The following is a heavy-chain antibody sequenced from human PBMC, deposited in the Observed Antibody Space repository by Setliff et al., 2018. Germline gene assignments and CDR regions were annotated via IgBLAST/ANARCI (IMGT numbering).Heavy chain of an antibody. D-gene: IGHD5-18*01. CDR3: AFRRGYIYGLDN. Sequence: KVSCKASGYTFTDDYMYWVKQAPGKGLEWMGRIDPEDGKTVYAEKFQGRVIISADTSIDTVYLEIDSPRSEDTAVYYCAFRRGYIYGLDNWGQGTLVTVSS. CDR2: IDPEDGKT. CDR1: GYTFTDDY. J-gene: IGHJ4*02. V-gene: IGHV1-69-2*01.